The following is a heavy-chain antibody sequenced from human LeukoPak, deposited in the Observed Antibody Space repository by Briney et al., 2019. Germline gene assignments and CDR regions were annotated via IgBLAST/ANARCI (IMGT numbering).Heavy chain of an antibody. Sequence: PGGSLRLSCAASGFTFSSYAMHWVRQAPGKGLEWVAYIRYDGTNIQYGDSVKGRFTISRDNSRNTLYLQMNSLGSDDTAIYYCAKDEGSNWDYLYYMDVGGKETTV. V-gene: IGHV3-30*02. CDR3: AKDEGSNWDYLYYMDV. J-gene: IGHJ6*03. CDR2: IRYDGTNI. D-gene: IGHD6-13*01. CDR1: GFTFSSYA.